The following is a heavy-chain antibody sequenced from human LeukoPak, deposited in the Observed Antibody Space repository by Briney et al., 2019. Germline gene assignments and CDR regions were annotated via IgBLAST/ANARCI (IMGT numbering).Heavy chain of an antibody. V-gene: IGHV4-4*07. J-gene: IGHJ4*02. CDR3: ARGGGVFGVVFDN. CDR1: GGSISSYY. D-gene: IGHD3-3*01. Sequence: SETLSLTCTVSGGSISSYYWTSIRQPAGKGLKWIGRIYTSGSTNYNPSLKSRVTMSVDTSKNQFSLKLSSVTAADTAVYYCARGGGVFGVVFDNWGQGTLVTVSS. CDR2: IYTSGST.